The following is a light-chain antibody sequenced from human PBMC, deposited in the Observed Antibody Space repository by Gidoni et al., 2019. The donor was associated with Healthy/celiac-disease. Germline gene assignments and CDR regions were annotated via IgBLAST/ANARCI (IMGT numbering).Light chain of an antibody. CDR1: QSVSSSY. V-gene: IGKV3-20*01. CDR3: QQYGSSPLFT. CDR2: GAS. Sequence: DIVLTQSPGTLSLSPGERATLSCRASQSVSSSYLAWYQQKPGQAPRLVTYGASSRATGIPDRFSGSGSGTDFTLTISRLEPEDFAVYYCQQYGSSPLFTFGPGTKVDIK. J-gene: IGKJ3*01.